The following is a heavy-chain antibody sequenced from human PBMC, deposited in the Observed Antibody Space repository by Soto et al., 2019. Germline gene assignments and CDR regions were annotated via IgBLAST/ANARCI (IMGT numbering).Heavy chain of an antibody. V-gene: IGHV3-53*01. Sequence: GGSLRLSCAASGLTVSGKKYVAWVRQAPGKGLGWVSAPYDVDGSFYSDSVKGRFTTSSDSSKTTVYLQMNDLRPADTAVYYCATWHEREHAYDVWGQGTTVTVSS. CDR1: GLTVSGKKY. J-gene: IGHJ3*01. CDR2: PYDVDGS. CDR3: ATWHEREHAYDV. D-gene: IGHD1-1*01.